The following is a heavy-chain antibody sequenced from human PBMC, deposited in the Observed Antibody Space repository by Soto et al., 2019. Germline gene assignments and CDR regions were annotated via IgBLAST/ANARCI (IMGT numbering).Heavy chain of an antibody. CDR3: ARTAAAGKYYYAMGV. D-gene: IGHD6-13*01. CDR1: GYSFTSYW. V-gene: IGHV5-51*01. CDR2: IYPGDSDT. Sequence: GESLKISCKGSGYSFTSYWIDWVRQMPGKGLECMGIIYPGDSDTRYSPSFQGQVTISADKSISTAYLQWSSLKASDTAMYYCARTAAAGKYYYAMGVWGQGTTVTVSS. J-gene: IGHJ6*02.